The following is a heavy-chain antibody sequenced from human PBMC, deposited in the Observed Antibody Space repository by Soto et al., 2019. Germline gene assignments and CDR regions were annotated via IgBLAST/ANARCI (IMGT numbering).Heavy chain of an antibody. CDR1: GYSFAGHW. CDR2: IAPIDSYT. Sequence: PGESLKISCQGSGYSFAGHWISWVRQMPGKGLEWMGRIAPIDSYTNYSPSFEDYVTMSADTPVNTAYLQWFGLRDSDTAIYFCARLKVKATSGCWGQGTMVTVSS. CDR3: ARLKVKATSGC. V-gene: IGHV5-10-1*01. D-gene: IGHD1-26*01. J-gene: IGHJ6*01.